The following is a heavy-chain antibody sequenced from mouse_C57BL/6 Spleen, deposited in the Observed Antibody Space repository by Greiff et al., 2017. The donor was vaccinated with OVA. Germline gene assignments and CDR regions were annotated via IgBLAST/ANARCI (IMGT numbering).Heavy chain of an antibody. CDR2: IRSKSNNYAT. CDR1: GFSFNTYA. CDR3: VRGVNYYAMDY. J-gene: IGHJ4*01. D-gene: IGHD2-12*01. V-gene: IGHV10-1*01. Sequence: EVQLVESGGGLVQPKGSLKLSCAASGFSFNTYAMNWVRQAPGKGLEWVARIRSKSNNYATYYADSVKDRFTISRDDSESMLYLQMNNLKTEDTAMYYCVRGVNYYAMDYWGQGTSVTVSS.